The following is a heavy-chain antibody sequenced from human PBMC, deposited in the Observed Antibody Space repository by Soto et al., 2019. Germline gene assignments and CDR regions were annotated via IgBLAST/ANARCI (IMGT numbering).Heavy chain of an antibody. Sequence: GGSLRLSCAASGFTFSSYAMSWVRQAPGKGLEWVSAISGSGGSTYYADSVKGRFTISRDNSKNTLYLQMNSLRAEDTAVYYCATTFNSAGYAFDIWGQGTMVTVSS. CDR3: ATTFNSAGYAFDI. V-gene: IGHV3-23*01. J-gene: IGHJ3*02. D-gene: IGHD3-16*01. CDR2: ISGSGGST. CDR1: GFTFSSYA.